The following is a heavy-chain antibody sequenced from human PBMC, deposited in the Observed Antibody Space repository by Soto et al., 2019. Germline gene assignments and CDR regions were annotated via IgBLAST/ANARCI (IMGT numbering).Heavy chain of an antibody. Sequence: EVPLVESGGGLVQPGRSLRLSCTASGFTFGDYAMSWFRQAPGKGLEWVGFIRSKAYGGTTEYAAAVQGRFTISRDDSKTIAYLQMNSLKTEDTAVYYCTTSLDKDYSVGGYWGQGTLVTVSS. CDR3: TTSLDKDYSVGGY. CDR1: GFTFGDYA. V-gene: IGHV3-49*03. CDR2: IRSKAYGGTT. D-gene: IGHD2-15*01. J-gene: IGHJ4*02.